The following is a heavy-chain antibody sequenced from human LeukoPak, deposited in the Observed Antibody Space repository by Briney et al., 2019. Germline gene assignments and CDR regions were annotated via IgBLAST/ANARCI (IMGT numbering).Heavy chain of an antibody. D-gene: IGHD4/OR15-4a*01. CDR2: IYSDNT. V-gene: IGHV3-53*01. Sequence: GGSLRLSCTVSGFTVSSNSMSWVRQAPGKGLEWVSFIYSDNTHYSDSVKGRFTISRDNSKNTLHLQMNSLRAEDTAVYYCARRAGAYSHPYDYWGQGTLVTVSS. J-gene: IGHJ4*02. CDR3: ARRAGAYSHPYDY. CDR1: GFTVSSNS.